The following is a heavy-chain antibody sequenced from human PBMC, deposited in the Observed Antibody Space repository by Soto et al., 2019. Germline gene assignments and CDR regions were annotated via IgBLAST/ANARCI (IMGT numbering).Heavy chain of an antibody. CDR2: INPNSGGT. D-gene: IGHD2-15*01. J-gene: IGHJ4*02. Sequence: QVQLVQSGAEVKKPGASVKVSCKASGYTFTGYYMHWVRQAPGQGLEWMGWINPNSGGTNYAQKFEGRVTMTRDTAISTAYMELSRLRSDDTAVYYCARVNVVVVAATREYYFDYWGQGTLFTVSS. CDR1: GYTFTGYY. V-gene: IGHV1-2*02. CDR3: ARVNVVVVAATREYYFDY.